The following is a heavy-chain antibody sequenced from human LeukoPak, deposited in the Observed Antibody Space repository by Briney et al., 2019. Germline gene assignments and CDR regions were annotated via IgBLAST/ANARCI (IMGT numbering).Heavy chain of an antibody. CDR3: ASLAVADSPIDY. V-gene: IGHV4-59*01. Sequence: SETLSLTCTVSGGSISSYYWSWIRQPPGKGLEWIGYIYYSGSTNYNPSLKSRVTISVGTSKNQFSLKLSSVTAADTAVYYCASLAVADSPIDYWGQGTLVTVSS. D-gene: IGHD2-15*01. J-gene: IGHJ4*02. CDR1: GGSISSYY. CDR2: IYYSGST.